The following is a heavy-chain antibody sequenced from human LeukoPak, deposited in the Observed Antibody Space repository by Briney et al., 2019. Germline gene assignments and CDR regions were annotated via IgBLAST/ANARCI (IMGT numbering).Heavy chain of an antibody. CDR1: GFSFRNYG. CDR3: ARRDGDNDRGFDY. J-gene: IGHJ4*02. D-gene: IGHD4-23*01. CDR2: IWYDGSKK. V-gene: IGHV3-33*01. Sequence: GGSLRLSCAASGFSFRNYGMHWVRQAPGKGLEWVAVIWYDGSKKYYADSVKGRFTISRDNPMNTLYLQMISLRADDTAVYYCARRDGDNDRGFDYWGQGTLVTVSS.